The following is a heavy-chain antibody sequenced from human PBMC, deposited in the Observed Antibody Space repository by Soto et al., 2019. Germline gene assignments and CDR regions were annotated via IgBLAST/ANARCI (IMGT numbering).Heavy chain of an antibody. CDR1: EGYIISRDVY. J-gene: IGHJ5*02. V-gene: IGHV4-39*01. CDR3: ARHSLALRKNNWFDP. Sequence: TVSEGYIISRDVYWGRKKKPPGKGLEWIGSIFYLGSSYYNPSLKSRVTMSVDTSKNQFSLRLRSVTAADTALYFFARHSLALRKNNWFDPCGQGIMV. CDR2: IFYLGSS. D-gene: IGHD3-3*02.